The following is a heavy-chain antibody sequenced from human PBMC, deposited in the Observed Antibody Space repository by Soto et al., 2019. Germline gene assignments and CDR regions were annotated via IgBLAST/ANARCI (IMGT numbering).Heavy chain of an antibody. CDR1: GFTFSSYG. CDR3: AKSWDYGEFDAFDI. CDR2: ISYDGSNK. J-gene: IGHJ3*02. Sequence: GGSLRLSCAASGFTFSSYGMHWVRQAPGKGLEWVAVISYDGSNKYYADSVKGRFTISRDNSKNTLYLQMNSLRAEDTAVYYCAKSWDYGEFDAFDIWGQGTMVTVSS. D-gene: IGHD4-17*01. V-gene: IGHV3-30*18.